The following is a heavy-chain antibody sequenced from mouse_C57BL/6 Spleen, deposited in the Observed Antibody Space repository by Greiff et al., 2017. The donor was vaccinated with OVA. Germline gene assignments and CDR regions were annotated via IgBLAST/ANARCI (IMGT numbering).Heavy chain of an antibody. CDR3: ARRYYGNYELYYYAMDY. CDR1: GYTFTSYW. D-gene: IGHD2-1*01. CDR2: IDPSDSYT. Sequence: QVQLKQPGAELVMPGASVKLSCKASGYTFTSYWMHWVKQRPGQGLEWIGEIDPSDSYTNYNQKFKGKSTLTVDKSSSTAYMQLSSLTSEDSAVYYCARRYYGNYELYYYAMDYWGQGTSVTVSS. V-gene: IGHV1-69*01. J-gene: IGHJ4*01.